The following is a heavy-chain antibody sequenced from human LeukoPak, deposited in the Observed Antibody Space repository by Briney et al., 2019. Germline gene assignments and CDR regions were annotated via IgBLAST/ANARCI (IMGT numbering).Heavy chain of an antibody. CDR1: GFTFSSYC. J-gene: IGHJ1*01. CDR3: ARGGSIWSRYFQH. D-gene: IGHD6-13*01. CDR2: INSDGSTT. V-gene: IGHV3-74*01. Sequence: GGSLRLSCAASGFTFSSYCVHWVRQAPGKGLVCISRINSDGSTTTYADSVKGRFTISRDDAKNTLYLQMNSLRAEYTAVYYCARGGSIWSRYFQHWRQGTLVTVS.